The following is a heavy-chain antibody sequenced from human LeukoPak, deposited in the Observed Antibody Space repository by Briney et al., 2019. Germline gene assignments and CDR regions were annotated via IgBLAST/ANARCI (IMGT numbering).Heavy chain of an antibody. Sequence: EGSLRLSCAASGFIFRSYEMNWVRQAPGKGLEWVSYISSSGSTIYYADSVKGRFTLSRDNAKNSLYLQMNSLRAEDTAVYYCAKPYYYDSSGYYPFWVPFFDYWGQGTLVTVSS. CDR1: GFIFRSYE. V-gene: IGHV3-48*03. CDR2: ISSSGSTI. D-gene: IGHD3-22*01. J-gene: IGHJ4*02. CDR3: AKPYYYDSSGYYPFWVPFFDY.